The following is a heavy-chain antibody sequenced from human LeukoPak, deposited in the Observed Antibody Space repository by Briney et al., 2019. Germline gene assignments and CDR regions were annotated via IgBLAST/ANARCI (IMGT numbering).Heavy chain of an antibody. V-gene: IGHV1-8*01. D-gene: IGHD2-2*01. CDR2: MNPNSANT. Sequence: GASVKVSCKASGYTFTNYDINWVRQATGQGLEWMGWMNPNSANTGYAQKFQGRVTMTRNTSISTAYMELSSLRSEDTAVNYCARVNCSSTSCRSKFLDYWGQGTLVTVSS. J-gene: IGHJ4*02. CDR3: ARVNCSSTSCRSKFLDY. CDR1: GYTFTNYD.